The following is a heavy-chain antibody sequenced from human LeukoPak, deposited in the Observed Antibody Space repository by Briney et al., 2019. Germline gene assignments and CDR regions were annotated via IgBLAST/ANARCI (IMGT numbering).Heavy chain of an antibody. J-gene: IGHJ3*02. CDR3: ARDATSPYSSRGAFDI. CDR1: GGSISSYY. D-gene: IGHD6-13*01. Sequence: SETLSLTCTVSGGSISSYYWSWIRQPPGKELEWIGYIYYSGSTNYNPSLKSRVTISVDTSKNQFSLKLSSVTAADTAVYYCARDATSPYSSRGAFDIWGQGTMVTVSS. V-gene: IGHV4-59*01. CDR2: IYYSGST.